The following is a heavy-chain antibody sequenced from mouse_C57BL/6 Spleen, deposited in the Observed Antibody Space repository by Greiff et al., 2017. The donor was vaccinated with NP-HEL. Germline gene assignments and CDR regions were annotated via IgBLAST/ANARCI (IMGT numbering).Heavy chain of an antibody. J-gene: IGHJ2*01. CDR3: ARDYDGGALDY. CDR2: INPSTGGT. Sequence: VQLQQSGPELVKPGASVKISCKASGYSFTGYYMNWVKQSPEKSLEWIGEINPSTGGTTYNQKFKAKATSTVDKSSSTAYMQLKSLTSEDSAVYYCARDYDGGALDYWGQGTTLTVSS. D-gene: IGHD2-4*01. CDR1: GYSFTGYY. V-gene: IGHV1-42*01.